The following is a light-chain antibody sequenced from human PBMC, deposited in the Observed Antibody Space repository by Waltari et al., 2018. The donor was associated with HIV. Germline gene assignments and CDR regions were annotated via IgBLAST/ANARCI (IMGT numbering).Light chain of an antibody. V-gene: IGLV3-25*03. J-gene: IGLJ2*01. CDR3: QSADSSGSSVV. CDR1: AFARQY. CDR2: KDY. Sequence: SDELTQSPSVSVSPGQTAGITCSGDAFARQYAYWYQQKPGQAPVLLIYKDYEMPSGIPERFSGSSSGTTVTLTISGVQADDEADYYCQSADSSGSSVVFGGGTKLTVL.